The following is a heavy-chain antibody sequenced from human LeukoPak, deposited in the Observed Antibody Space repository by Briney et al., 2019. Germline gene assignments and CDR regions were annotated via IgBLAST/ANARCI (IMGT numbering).Heavy chain of an antibody. CDR3: ARDGAAAGLDFDY. Sequence: PGGSLRLSCAASGFTFSSYSINWVRQAPGKGLEWVSCISGSSTYIYYADSVKGRFTISRDNAKNSVYLQMNSLRVEDTAVYYCARDGAAAGLDFDYWGQGTLVTVSS. V-gene: IGHV3-21*01. CDR2: ISGSSTYI. D-gene: IGHD6-13*01. CDR1: GFTFSSYS. J-gene: IGHJ4*02.